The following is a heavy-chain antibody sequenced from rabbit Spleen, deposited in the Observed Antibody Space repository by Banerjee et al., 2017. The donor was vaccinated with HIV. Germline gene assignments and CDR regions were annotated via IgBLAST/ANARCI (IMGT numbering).Heavy chain of an antibody. Sequence: QLKESGGGLVQPGGSLKLSCKASGFTLSTYYMNWVRQAPGKGLEWIGYIDPVFGITYYASWVNGRFSISRENAQNTVFLQMTSLTAADTATYFCAREDTGSVGRFVLWGPGTLVTVS. CDR1: GFTLSTYY. D-gene: IGHD1-1*01. J-gene: IGHJ4*01. CDR2: IDPVFGIT. CDR3: AREDTGSVGRFVL. V-gene: IGHV1S7*01.